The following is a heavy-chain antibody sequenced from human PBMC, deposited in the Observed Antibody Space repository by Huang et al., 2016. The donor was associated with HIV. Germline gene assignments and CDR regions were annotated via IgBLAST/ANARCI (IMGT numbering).Heavy chain of an antibody. CDR2: ISNEGSTK. CDR3: ARSEPSRYYFDY. J-gene: IGHJ4*02. Sequence: QVQLVESGGGVVQPGTSLRLSCAASGFTFSNYAINWVRPAPVKGLEWVAVISNEGSTKYYADSVKGRFTISRDNSKNTVYLQMNSLRAEDTAVYYCARSEPSRYYFDYWGQGTLVTVSS. V-gene: IGHV3-30-3*01. CDR1: GFTFSNYA.